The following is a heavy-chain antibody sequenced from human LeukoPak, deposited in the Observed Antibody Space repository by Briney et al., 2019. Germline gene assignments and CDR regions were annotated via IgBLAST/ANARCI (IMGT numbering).Heavy chain of an antibody. D-gene: IGHD2-15*01. V-gene: IGHV3-30*02. CDR2: IRYDGSNK. J-gene: IGHJ4*02. CDR1: GFTFSSYG. Sequence: GGTLRLSCAASGFTFSSYGMHWVRQAPGKGLEWVAFIRYDGSNKYYADSVKGRFTISRDNSKNTLYLQMNSLRAEDTAVYYCAKALRFLGGLDYWGQGTLVTVSS. CDR3: AKALRFLGGLDY.